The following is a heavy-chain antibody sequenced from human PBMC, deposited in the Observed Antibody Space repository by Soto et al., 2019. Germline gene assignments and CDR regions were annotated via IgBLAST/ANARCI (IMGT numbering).Heavy chain of an antibody. V-gene: IGHV4-31*03. Sequence: SETLSLTCTVSGGSISSGGYYWSWIRQHPGKGLEWIGYIYYSGSTYYNPSLKSRVTISVDTSKNQFSLKLSSVTAADTAVYYCARVTTPWYYFDYWGQGTLVTVSS. CDR1: GGSISSGGYY. J-gene: IGHJ4*02. CDR2: IYYSGST. CDR3: ARVTTPWYYFDY. D-gene: IGHD4-17*01.